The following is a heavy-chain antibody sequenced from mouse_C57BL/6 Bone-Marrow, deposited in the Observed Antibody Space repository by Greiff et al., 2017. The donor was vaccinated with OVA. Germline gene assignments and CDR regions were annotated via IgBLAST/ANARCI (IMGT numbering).Heavy chain of an antibody. D-gene: IGHD1-1*01. J-gene: IGHJ1*03. Sequence: VQLQQPGAELVKPGASVKMSCKASGYTFTSYWITWVKRRPGQGLEWIGDIYPGSGSTNYNEKFKSKATLTVDTSSSTAYMQLSSLTSEDSAVYYCASPPYYYGSSYWYFDVWGTGTTVTVSS. CDR1: GYTFTSYW. V-gene: IGHV1-55*01. CDR3: ASPPYYYGSSYWYFDV. CDR2: IYPGSGST.